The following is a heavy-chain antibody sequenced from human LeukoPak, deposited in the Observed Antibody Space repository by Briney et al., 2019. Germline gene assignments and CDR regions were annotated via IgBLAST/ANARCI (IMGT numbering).Heavy chain of an antibody. D-gene: IGHD3-3*01. CDR1: GGTFSSYA. V-gene: IGHV1-69*13. CDR2: IIPIFGTA. CDR3: ARDGTYYDFWSGYSPYYFDY. Sequence: ASVKVSCKASGGTFSSYAISWVRQAPGQGLEWMGGIIPIFGTANYAQKSQGRVTITADESTSTAYMELSILRSEDTAVYYCARDGTYYDFWSGYSPYYFDYWGQGTLVTVSS. J-gene: IGHJ4*02.